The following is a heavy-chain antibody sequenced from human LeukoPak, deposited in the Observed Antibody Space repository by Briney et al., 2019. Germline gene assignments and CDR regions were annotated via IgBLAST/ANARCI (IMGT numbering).Heavy chain of an antibody. Sequence: GGSLRLSCAASGFTFSSYAMSWVRQAPGKGLEWVSAISGSGGSTYYADSVEGRFTISRDNSKHTLYLQMNSLRAEDTAVYYCAKVSTCIAVGDTDFDYWGQGTLVTVSS. CDR1: GFTFSSYA. CDR2: ISGSGGST. D-gene: IGHD6-19*01. CDR3: AKVSTCIAVGDTDFDY. V-gene: IGHV3-23*01. J-gene: IGHJ4*02.